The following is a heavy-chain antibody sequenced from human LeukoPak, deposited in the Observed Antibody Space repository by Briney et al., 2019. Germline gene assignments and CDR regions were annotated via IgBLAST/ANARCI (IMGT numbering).Heavy chain of an antibody. CDR2: INPSGGST. V-gene: IGHV1-46*01. CDR1: GYTFTSYY. D-gene: IGHD3-9*01. CDR3: ARGGLNYHIPHT. J-gene: IGHJ5*02. Sequence: ASVKVSCKASGYTFTSYYMHWVRQAPGRGLEWMRIINPSGGSTSYAQKFQGRVTMTRDTSTSTVYMELSSLRSEDTAVYYCARGGLNYHIPHTWGQGTLVTVSS.